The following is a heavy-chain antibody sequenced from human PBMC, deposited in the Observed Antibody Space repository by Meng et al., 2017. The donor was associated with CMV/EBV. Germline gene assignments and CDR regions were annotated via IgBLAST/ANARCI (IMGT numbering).Heavy chain of an antibody. D-gene: IGHD2-15*01. J-gene: IGHJ6*02. CDR1: GCTFTTYD. V-gene: IGHV1-8*01. CDR2: MNPNSGNT. CDR3: ARTRIEVEPDGTKIKYYNYGMDV. Sequence: ASVKVSCKASGCTFTTYDINWVRQATGQGLEWMGWMNPNSGNTGYAQKFQGRVTMTRVTSISTAYMELSSLTSDDTAVYYCARTRIEVEPDGTKIKYYNYGMDVWGQGTTVTVSS.